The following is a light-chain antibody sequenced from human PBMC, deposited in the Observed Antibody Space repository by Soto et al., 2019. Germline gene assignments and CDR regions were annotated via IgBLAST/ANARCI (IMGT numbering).Light chain of an antibody. Sequence: EIVLSQSPAILSLSPGDRATLSCRASQTVSSFLAWYQQKPGQAPRLLIYDTSNRATGGPSRFSASGSGTDFTLTISSLEPVDVAVSFCQQRYNWPPTFGQGTKLEIK. J-gene: IGKJ2*01. CDR3: QQRYNWPPT. CDR2: DTS. V-gene: IGKV3-11*01. CDR1: QTVSSF.